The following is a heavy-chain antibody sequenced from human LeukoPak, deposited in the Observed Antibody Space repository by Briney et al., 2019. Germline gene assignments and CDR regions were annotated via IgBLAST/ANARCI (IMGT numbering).Heavy chain of an antibody. CDR3: ARDGPHVVGYYGSGSYRY. D-gene: IGHD3-10*01. V-gene: IGHV4-39*07. CDR2: IYYSGST. J-gene: IGHJ4*02. Sequence: SETLSLTCTVSGGSISSSSYYWGWIRQPPGKGLEWIGSIYYSGSTYYNPSLKSRVTISVDTSKNQFSLKLSSVTAADTAVYYCARDGPHVVGYYGSGSYRYWGQGTLVTVSS. CDR1: GGSISSSSYY.